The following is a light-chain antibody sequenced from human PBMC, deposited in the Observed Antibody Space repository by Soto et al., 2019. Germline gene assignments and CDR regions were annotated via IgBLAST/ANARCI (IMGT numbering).Light chain of an antibody. V-gene: IGLV2-14*01. CDR1: SSDVAVYNY. CDR2: GVN. Sequence: QSALTQPASVSGSPGQSITISCTGTSSDVAVYNYVSWFQQHPGKAPKLIIFGVNNRPSGVSDRFSGSKSGNTASLTISGLQPEDEADYYCTSFTTTNTWVFGGGTKLTV. J-gene: IGLJ3*02. CDR3: TSFTTTNTWV.